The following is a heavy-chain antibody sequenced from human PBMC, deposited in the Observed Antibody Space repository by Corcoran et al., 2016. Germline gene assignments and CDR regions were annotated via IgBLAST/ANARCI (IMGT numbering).Heavy chain of an antibody. J-gene: IGHJ4*02. CDR2: ISSSSSYI. D-gene: IGHD3-22*01. CDR3: ARDLGYYDSSGYSCC. Sequence: EVQLVESGGGLVKPGGSLRLFCAASGFTFSSNSMNWVRQAPGKGLEWVSAISSSSSYIYYADSVKGRFTISRDNAKNSLYLQMNSLRAEDTAVYYCARDLGYYDSSGYSCCWGQGTLVTVSS. V-gene: IGHV3-21*01. CDR1: GFTFSSNS.